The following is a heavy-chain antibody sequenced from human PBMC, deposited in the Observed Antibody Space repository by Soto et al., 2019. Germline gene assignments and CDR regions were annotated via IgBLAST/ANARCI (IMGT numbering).Heavy chain of an antibody. CDR3: ARKKRAAAGFDY. D-gene: IGHD6-13*01. V-gene: IGHV4-39*01. J-gene: IGHJ4*02. Sequence: SETLSLTCTVSGGSISSSSYYWGWIRQPPGKGLEWIGSIYYSGSTYYNPSLKSRVTISVDTSKNQFSLKLSSVTAADTAVYYCARKKRAAAGFDYWGQGTLVTVSS. CDR1: GGSISSSSYY. CDR2: IYYSGST.